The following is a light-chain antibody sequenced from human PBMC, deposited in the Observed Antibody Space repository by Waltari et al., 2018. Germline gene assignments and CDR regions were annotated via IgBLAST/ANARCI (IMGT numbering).Light chain of an antibody. CDR3: NSYAGTNTWI. CDR1: SSDIGTYNF. J-gene: IGLJ2*01. V-gene: IGLV2-11*02. CDR2: DVT. Sequence: QAALTQSPSVSGSPGQSVTISCSGTSSDIGTYNFVSWYQQHPGKTPKLLIYDVTKRPSGVSDRFSASKSGTTASLTISGLQSGDEADYYCNSYAGTNTWIFGGGTRLTVL.